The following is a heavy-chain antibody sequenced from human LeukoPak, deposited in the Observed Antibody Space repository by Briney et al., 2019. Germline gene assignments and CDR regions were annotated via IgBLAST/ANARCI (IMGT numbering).Heavy chain of an antibody. Sequence: GGSLRLSCAASGFTFSSYGVHWVRQAPGKGLEWVAVISSDGSNEYYADSVKGRFTISRDNSKNTLCLQMNSLRAEDTAVYYCAKDRGYCSGGSCYYFDYWGQGTLVTVSS. CDR1: GFTFSSYG. J-gene: IGHJ4*02. V-gene: IGHV3-30*18. CDR3: AKDRGYCSGGSCYYFDY. CDR2: ISSDGSNE. D-gene: IGHD2-15*01.